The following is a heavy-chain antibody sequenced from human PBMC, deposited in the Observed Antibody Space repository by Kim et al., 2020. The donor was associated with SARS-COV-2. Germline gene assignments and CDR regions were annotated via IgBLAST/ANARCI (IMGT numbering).Heavy chain of an antibody. V-gene: IGHV3-21*01. D-gene: IGHD3-3*01. J-gene: IGHJ4*02. Sequence: GGSLRLSCAASGFTFSNYGMNWVRQAPGKGLEWVSSINYNSNYIYYADSVKGRFTISRDNAKNSLYLQMNSLRAEDTAVYYCARGGGNDFWSGSYSWVPFEYWGQGALVTVSS. CDR2: INYNSNYI. CDR3: ARGGGNDFWSGSYSWVPFEY. CDR1: GFTFSNYG.